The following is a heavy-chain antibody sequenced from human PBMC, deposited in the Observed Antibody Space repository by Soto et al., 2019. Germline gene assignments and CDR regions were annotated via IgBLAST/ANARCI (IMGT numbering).Heavy chain of an antibody. J-gene: IGHJ4*02. CDR1: GFTFSSYA. CDR3: ANLMRITMVRGVISDNY. CDR2: ISGSGGST. V-gene: IGHV3-23*01. D-gene: IGHD3-10*01. Sequence: GGSLRLSCAASGFTFSSYAMSWVRQAPGKGLEWVSAISGSGGSTYYADSVKGRFTISRDNSKNTLYLQMNSLRAEDTAVYYCANLMRITMVRGVISDNYWGQGTLVTVSS.